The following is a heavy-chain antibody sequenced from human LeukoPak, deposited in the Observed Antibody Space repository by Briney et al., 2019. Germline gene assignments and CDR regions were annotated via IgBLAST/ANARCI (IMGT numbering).Heavy chain of an antibody. CDR3: ARAPRGEYYFDY. CDR1: GGTFSSYA. D-gene: IGHD3-10*01. J-gene: IGHJ4*02. Sequence: SVKVSCKASGGTFSSYAMSWVRQAPGQGLEWMGGIIPIFGTANYAQKFQGRVTITADKSTSTAYMELSSLRSEDTAVYYCARAPRGEYYFDYWGQGTLVTVSS. V-gene: IGHV1-69*06. CDR2: IIPIFGTA.